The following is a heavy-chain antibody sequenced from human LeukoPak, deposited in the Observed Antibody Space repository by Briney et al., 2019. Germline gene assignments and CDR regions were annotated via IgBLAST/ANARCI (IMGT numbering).Heavy chain of an antibody. CDR1: RYTFTAYY. V-gene: IGHV1-2*02. CDR3: ARDFSDFWSGIVDY. J-gene: IGHJ4*02. Sequence: ASVKVSCKASRYTFTAYYMPWVRQAPRQGLEWMRWINPNSGGANYAQKFQGRVTMTRDTSISTAYMVPSRLRSDDTAVYYCARDFSDFWSGIVDYWGQGTLVTVSS. CDR2: INPNSGGA. D-gene: IGHD3-3*01.